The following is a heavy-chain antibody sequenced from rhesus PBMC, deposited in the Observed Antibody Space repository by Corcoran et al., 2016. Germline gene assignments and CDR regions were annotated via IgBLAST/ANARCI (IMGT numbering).Heavy chain of an antibody. J-gene: IGHJ4*01. Sequence: QVQLVQSGAEVKKPGASVKVSCKASGFTFGSYAISWVRQAPGQGLEWMGVIIPLVGITNYAESFKGRCTITADTSTSTAYMELSSLRSEDTAVYYCALECTGSGCYAAFDYWGQGVLVTVSS. CDR1: GFTFGSYA. CDR3: ALECTGSGCYAAFDY. CDR2: IIPLVGIT. V-gene: IGHV1-198*02. D-gene: IGHD2-21*01.